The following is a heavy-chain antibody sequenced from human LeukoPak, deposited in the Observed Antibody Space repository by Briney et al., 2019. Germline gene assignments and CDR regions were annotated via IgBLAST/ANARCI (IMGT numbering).Heavy chain of an antibody. CDR3: AKGSSVVRYYFDY. CDR2: FSGSGGST. CDR1: GFTFSSYA. D-gene: IGHD2-15*01. V-gene: IGHV3-23*01. Sequence: PGGSLRLSCAASGFTFSSYAMSWVRQAPGKGLECISGFSGSGGSTYYADSVKGRFTISRDNSKNTLYLQMNSLGAEDTAVYYCAKGSSVVRYYFDYWGQGTLVTVSS. J-gene: IGHJ4*02.